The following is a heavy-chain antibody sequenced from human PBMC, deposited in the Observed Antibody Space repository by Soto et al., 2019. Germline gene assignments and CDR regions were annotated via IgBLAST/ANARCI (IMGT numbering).Heavy chain of an antibody. V-gene: IGHV3-30*03. CDR1: GFTFSSYG. J-gene: IGHJ4*02. Sequence: QVQLVESGGGVVQPGRSLRLSCAASGFTFSSYGMHWVRQAPGKGLEWAAVISYDGSNKYYTDSVKGRFTISRDNAKNPLFLQMDRLGAEDTAVYYWGKGTPSILGYFGANLDHWGQGNLVTVSS. CDR3: GKGTPSILGYFGANLDH. CDR2: ISYDGSNK. D-gene: IGHD3-16*01.